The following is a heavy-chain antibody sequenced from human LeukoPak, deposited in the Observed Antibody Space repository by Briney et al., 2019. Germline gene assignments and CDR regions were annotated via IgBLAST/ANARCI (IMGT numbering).Heavy chain of an antibody. D-gene: IGHD3-22*01. J-gene: IGHJ4*02. V-gene: IGHV5-51*01. CDR2: IYPGDSDT. CDR1: GYTFTSHW. Sequence: GESLKISCKGSGYTFTSHWIAWVRQMPGKGLEWVGIIYPGDSDTRYSPSFQGHVTISVDKSINTAYLQWSGLKASDTAMYYCARLRGDDSSGSYYFDYWGQGTLVTVSS. CDR3: ARLRGDDSSGSYYFDY.